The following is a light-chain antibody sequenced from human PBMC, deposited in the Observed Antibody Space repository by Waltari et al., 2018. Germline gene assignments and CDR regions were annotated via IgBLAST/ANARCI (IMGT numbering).Light chain of an antibody. CDR2: DVN. CDR3: NSYTSGRTWV. J-gene: IGLJ3*02. CDR1: SSDVGGYYH. V-gene: IGLV2-14*03. Sequence: QSALTQPPSVSGSPGQSLIISCPGTSSDVGGYYHVSWFLHHPGKAPKLMIHDVNERPSGVSSRFSGSKSGNTASLTISGLQAEDEAIYYCNSYTSGRTWVFGGGTRLTVL.